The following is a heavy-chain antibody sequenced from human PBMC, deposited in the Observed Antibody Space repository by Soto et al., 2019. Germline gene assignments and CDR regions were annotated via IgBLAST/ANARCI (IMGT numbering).Heavy chain of an antibody. D-gene: IGHD2-2*01. Sequence: QVQLQQWGAGLLKPSETLSLTCAVYGGSFSGYYWSWIRQPPGKGLEWIGEINHSGSTNYNPSLKSRVTISVDTSKNQFSLKLSSVTAADPAVYYCARRGRSTRPFDYWGQGTLVTVSS. V-gene: IGHV4-34*01. CDR3: ARRGRSTRPFDY. CDR2: INHSGST. CDR1: GGSFSGYY. J-gene: IGHJ4*02.